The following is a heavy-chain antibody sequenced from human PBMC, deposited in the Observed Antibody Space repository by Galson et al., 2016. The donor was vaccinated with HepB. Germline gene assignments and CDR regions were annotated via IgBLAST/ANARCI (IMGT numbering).Heavy chain of an antibody. CDR2: IDPSDSYT. J-gene: IGHJ4*02. CDR3: ARYDYGDPFDY. CDR1: GYSFPSYW. D-gene: IGHD4-17*01. V-gene: IGHV5-10-1*01. Sequence: QSGAEVKKPGESLRISCKGSGYSFPSYWISWGRQMPGKGLEWIGRIDPSDSYTNYSPSFQGHVTISADKSISTAYLQWSSLNASDTAMNYCARYDYGDPFDYWGQGTLVTVSS.